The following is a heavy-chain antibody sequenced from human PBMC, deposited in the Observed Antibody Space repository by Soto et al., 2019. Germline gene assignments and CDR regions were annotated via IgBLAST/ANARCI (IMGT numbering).Heavy chain of an antibody. CDR1: GYTFTSYG. CDR2: ISAYNSNT. D-gene: IGHD6-19*01. CDR3: ASDLPSGWCDSHDGMAV. J-gene: IGHJ6*02. V-gene: IGHV1-18*01. Sequence: ASVKVSCKASGYTFTSYGISWVRQAPGQGHEWMGWISAYNSNTNYAQKLQGRVTMTTDTSTSTAYMELRSLRSDDTAVYYCASDLPSGWCDSHDGMAVWGQGTTVTVSS.